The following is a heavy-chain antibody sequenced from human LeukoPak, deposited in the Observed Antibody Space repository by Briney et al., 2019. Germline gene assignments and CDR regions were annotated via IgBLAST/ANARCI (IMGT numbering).Heavy chain of an antibody. CDR3: AKVGMVRGVIAPHYYYGMDV. Sequence: GGSLRLSCAASGFTFSNYWMHWVRQAPGKGLVWVSRINSDGSSTSYADSVKGRFTISRDNAKNTLYLQMNSLRAEDTAVYYCAKVGMVRGVIAPHYYYGMDVWGQGTTVTVSS. CDR1: GFTFSNYW. J-gene: IGHJ6*02. V-gene: IGHV3-74*01. CDR2: INSDGSST. D-gene: IGHD3-10*01.